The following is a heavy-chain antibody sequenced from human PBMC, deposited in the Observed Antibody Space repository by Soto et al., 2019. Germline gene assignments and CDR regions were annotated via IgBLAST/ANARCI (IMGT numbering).Heavy chain of an antibody. V-gene: IGHV1-18*01. D-gene: IGHD4-17*01. CDR1: GYTFTSYG. Sequence: ASVKVSCKASGYTFTSYGISWVRQAPGQGLEWMGWISAYNGNTNYAQKLQGRVTMTTDTSTSTAYKELRSLRSDDTDIEYCARGPYGGKKKNDAFDIWGQGTMVTVSS. CDR2: ISAYNGNT. J-gene: IGHJ3*02. CDR3: ARGPYGGKKKNDAFDI.